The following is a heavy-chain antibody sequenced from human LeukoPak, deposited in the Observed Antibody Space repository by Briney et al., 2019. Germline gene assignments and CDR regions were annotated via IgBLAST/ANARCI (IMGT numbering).Heavy chain of an antibody. J-gene: IGHJ4*02. CDR1: GCTFSSYT. CDR3: TTYGSGRKFDY. D-gene: IGHD3-10*01. Sequence: GGSLRLSCAGAGCTFSSYTMNWVRQAPGKGLEWVSSITSDSRYIFYADSVKRRFTISSDNAKNSLYLQMNILTSDDTAVYYCTTYGSGRKFDYWGQGILVTVSS. V-gene: IGHV3-21*03. CDR2: ITSDSRYI.